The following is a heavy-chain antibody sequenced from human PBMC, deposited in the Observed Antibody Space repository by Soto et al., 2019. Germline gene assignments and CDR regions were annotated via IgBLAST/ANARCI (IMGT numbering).Heavy chain of an antibody. Sequence: SETLSLTCAVSSGSISSSNWWSWVRQPPGKGLEWIGEIYHSGSTNYNPSLKSRVTISVDTSKNQFSLKLSSVTAADTAVYYCARGLRIFGVVIIFLRGRAFDIWGQGTMVTVSS. CDR1: SGSISSSNW. D-gene: IGHD3-3*01. J-gene: IGHJ3*02. CDR3: ARGLRIFGVVIIFLRGRAFDI. V-gene: IGHV4-4*02. CDR2: IYHSGST.